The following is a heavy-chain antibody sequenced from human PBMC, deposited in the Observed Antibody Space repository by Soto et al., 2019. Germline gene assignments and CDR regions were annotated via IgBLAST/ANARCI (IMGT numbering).Heavy chain of an antibody. Sequence: QITLKESGPTLLKPTQTLTVTCTISGFSLTTEGVGVGWIRQPPGKALEGLASIYWHEDVRKNPSLGNSVTITRDTAKRQVVLTLTNMDPVDTATYYCIRAFDWNYDWGQGILVTVSS. V-gene: IGHV2-5*04. J-gene: IGHJ4*02. D-gene: IGHD1-7*01. CDR3: IRAFDWNYD. CDR2: IYWHEDV. CDR1: GFSLTTEGVG.